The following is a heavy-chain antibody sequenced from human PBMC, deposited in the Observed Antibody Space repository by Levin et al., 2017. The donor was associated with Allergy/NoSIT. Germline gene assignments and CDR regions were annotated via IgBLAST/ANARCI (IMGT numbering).Heavy chain of an antibody. CDR3: ARIAAAGTYDAFDI. D-gene: IGHD6-13*01. J-gene: IGHJ3*02. Sequence: GASVKVSCKASGYTFTGYYMHWVRQAPGQGLEWMGWINPNSGGTNYAQKFQGRVTMTRDTSISTAYMELSRLRSDDTAVYYCARIAAAGTYDAFDIWGQGTMVTVSS. CDR2: INPNSGGT. V-gene: IGHV1-2*02. CDR1: GYTFTGYY.